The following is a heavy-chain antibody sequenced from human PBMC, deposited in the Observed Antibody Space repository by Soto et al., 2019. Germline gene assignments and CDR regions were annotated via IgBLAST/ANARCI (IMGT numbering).Heavy chain of an antibody. J-gene: IGHJ5*02. D-gene: IGHD6-6*01. CDR2: IYYSGST. V-gene: IGHV4-59*12. CDR3: ARDRHNNFFDP. Sequence: SETLSLTCTVSGGSISSYYWSWIRQPPGKGLEWIGSIYYSGSTYYNPSLESRVAISLDTSRSQFSLTLHSVTAADTAIYYCARDRHNNFFDPWGQGTLVTVSS. CDR1: GGSISSYY.